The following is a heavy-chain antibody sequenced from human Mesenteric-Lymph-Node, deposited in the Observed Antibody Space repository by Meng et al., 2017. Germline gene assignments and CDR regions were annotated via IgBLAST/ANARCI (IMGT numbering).Heavy chain of an antibody. CDR1: GFTFSSYD. CDR3: ARGRYDNNWYINY. CDR2: ISNDGSKK. Sequence: GESLKISCAASGFTFSSYDMHWVRQAPGKGLEWVAIISNDGSKKYYTDSVKGRFTISRDNSKETLDVQMNSLRVEDTAVYYCARGRYDNNWYINYWGQGTLVTVSS. J-gene: IGHJ4*02. D-gene: IGHD1-1*01. V-gene: IGHV3-30*10.